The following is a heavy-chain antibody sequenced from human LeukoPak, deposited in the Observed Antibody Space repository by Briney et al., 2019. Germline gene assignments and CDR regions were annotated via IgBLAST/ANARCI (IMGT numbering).Heavy chain of an antibody. V-gene: IGHV3-74*01. J-gene: IGHJ4*02. CDR3: ARSGGSSSLGY. CDR2: INIDGSTT. Sequence: GGSLRLSCAASGFTFSNYWMHWVRQAPGKGLVWVSHINIDGSTTTYADSVKGRFTISRDNAKNTLYLQMNSLRVEDKAVYYCARSGGSSSLGYWGQGTLVTVSS. CDR1: GFTFSNYW. D-gene: IGHD6-6*01.